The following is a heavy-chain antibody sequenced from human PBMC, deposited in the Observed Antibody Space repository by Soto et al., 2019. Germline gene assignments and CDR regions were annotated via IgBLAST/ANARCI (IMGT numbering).Heavy chain of an antibody. CDR1: GDTFTIYG. CDR3: ARDLVNVGGSYYY. J-gene: IGHJ4*02. D-gene: IGHD1-26*01. Sequence: ASVKVCCKASGDTFTIYGISWVRQAPGQGLEWMGWISAYNGNTNYAQKIQGRVTMNTDTSTSTGYMELRSLRSDDTAVYYCARDLVNVGGSYYYLGQGTLVTVSS. CDR2: ISAYNGNT. V-gene: IGHV1-18*01.